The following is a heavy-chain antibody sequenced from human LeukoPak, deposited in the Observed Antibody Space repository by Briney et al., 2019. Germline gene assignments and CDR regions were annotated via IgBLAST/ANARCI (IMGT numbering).Heavy chain of an antibody. V-gene: IGHV4-39*07. CDR3: ARTPYDILTGYLTAIRGFDY. CDR1: GGSISSSSYY. D-gene: IGHD3-9*01. J-gene: IGHJ4*02. CDR2: IYYSGST. Sequence: SETLSLTCTVSGGSISSSSYYWGWIRQPPGKGLEWIGSIYYSGSTYYKPSLKSRVTISVDTSKNQFSLKLSSVTAADTAVYYCARTPYDILTGYLTAIRGFDYWGQGTLVTVSS.